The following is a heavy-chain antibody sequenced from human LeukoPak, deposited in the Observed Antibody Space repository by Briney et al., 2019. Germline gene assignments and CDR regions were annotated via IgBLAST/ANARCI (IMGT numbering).Heavy chain of an antibody. J-gene: IGHJ4*02. D-gene: IGHD2-15*01. CDR2: INHSGST. Sequence: SETLSLTCAVYGGSFSGYYWSWIRQPPGKGLEWIGEINHSGSTNYNPSLKSRVTISVDTSKNQFSLKLSSVTAADTAVYYCARGRQIQVVAATFWFDYWGQGTLVTVSS. V-gene: IGHV4-34*01. CDR3: ARGRQIQVVAATFWFDY. CDR1: GGSFSGYY.